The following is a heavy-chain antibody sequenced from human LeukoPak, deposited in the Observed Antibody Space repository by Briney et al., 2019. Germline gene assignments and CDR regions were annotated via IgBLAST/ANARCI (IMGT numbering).Heavy chain of an antibody. J-gene: IGHJ6*03. CDR3: ARYYDFWSARYYCYMDF. V-gene: IGHV4-34*01. D-gene: IGHD3-3*01. CDR2: INHSGST. Sequence: SETLSLTCAVEGGSFIGYYWSWIRQPPGKGLEWIGEINHSGSTNYNPSLKSRVTISVDTSKNQFSLKLSSVSAADTAVYYCARYYDFWSARYYCYMDFWGKGTTVTVSS. CDR1: GGSFIGYY.